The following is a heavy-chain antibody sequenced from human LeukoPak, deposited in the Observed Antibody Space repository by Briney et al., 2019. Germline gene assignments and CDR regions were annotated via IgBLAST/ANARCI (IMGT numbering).Heavy chain of an antibody. J-gene: IGHJ4*02. CDR3: ARDRYGDYDPAIDY. V-gene: IGHV1-2*06. CDR1: GYTFTGYH. CDR2: INPNSGDT. Sequence: ASVKVSCKASGYTFTGYHMHWVRQAPGQGLEWMGRINPNSGDTNYAQKFQGRVTMTRDTSISTAYVELSRLRSDDTAVYYCARDRYGDYDPAIDYWGQGTLVTVSS. D-gene: IGHD4-17*01.